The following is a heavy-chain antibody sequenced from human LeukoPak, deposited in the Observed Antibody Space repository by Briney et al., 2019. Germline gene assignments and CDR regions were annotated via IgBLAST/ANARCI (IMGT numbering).Heavy chain of an antibody. D-gene: IGHD2-2*01. Sequence: ASVKVSCKASGYTFTGYYMHWVRQAPGQGLEWMGWIKPNSGGTNYAQKFQGRVTMTRDTSISTAYMELSRLRSDDTAVYYCARRCSSTSCSHYYYGMDVWGQGTTVTVSS. CDR2: IKPNSGGT. CDR3: ARRCSSTSCSHYYYGMDV. V-gene: IGHV1-2*02. J-gene: IGHJ6*02. CDR1: GYTFTGYY.